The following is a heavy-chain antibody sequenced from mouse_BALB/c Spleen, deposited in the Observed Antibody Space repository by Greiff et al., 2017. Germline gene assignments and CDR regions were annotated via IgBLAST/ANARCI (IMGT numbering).Heavy chain of an antibody. D-gene: IGHD2-14*01. CDR1: GYAFTNYL. J-gene: IGHJ3*01. Sequence: QVHVKQSGAELVRPGTSVKVSCKASGYAFTNYLIEWVKQRPGQGLEWIGVINPGSGGTNYNEKFKGKATLTADKSSSTAYMQLSSLTSDDSAVYFCARSNYRRGAYWGQGTLVTVSA. CDR3: ARSNYRRGAY. CDR2: INPGSGGT. V-gene: IGHV1-54*01.